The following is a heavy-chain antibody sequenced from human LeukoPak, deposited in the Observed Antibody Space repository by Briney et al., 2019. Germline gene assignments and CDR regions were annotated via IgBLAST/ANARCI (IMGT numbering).Heavy chain of an antibody. D-gene: IGHD6-19*01. CDR3: ARDSREAVAGRGRWFDP. V-gene: IGHV1-18*04. J-gene: IGHJ5*02. CDR1: GYTFSDYY. Sequence: ASVKVSCKASGYTFSDYYMHWVRQAPGQGLEWMGWISAYNGNTDYAQKVQGRVTLTTDTSTNTAYMELRSLTSDDTAVYYCARDSREAVAGRGRWFDPWGQGTLVTVSS. CDR2: ISAYNGNT.